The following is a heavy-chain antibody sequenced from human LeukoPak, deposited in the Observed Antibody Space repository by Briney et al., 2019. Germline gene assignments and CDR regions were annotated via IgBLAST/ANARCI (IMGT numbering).Heavy chain of an antibody. Sequence: ASVKVSCKASGYTFTSYGISWVRQAPGQGLEWMGWISAYNGNTNYAQKLQGRVTMTTDTSTSTAYMELRSLRSDDTAVYYCARPIYYYDSSGYYYDNFDYWGQGALVTVSS. CDR1: GYTFTSYG. V-gene: IGHV1-18*01. CDR3: ARPIYYYDSSGYYYDNFDY. CDR2: ISAYNGNT. D-gene: IGHD3-22*01. J-gene: IGHJ4*02.